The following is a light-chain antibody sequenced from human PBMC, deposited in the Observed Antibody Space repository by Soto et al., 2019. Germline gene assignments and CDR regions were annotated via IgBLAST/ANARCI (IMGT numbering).Light chain of an antibody. CDR2: GAS. CDR3: QQYGSSPIT. J-gene: IGKJ5*01. Sequence: ILLPPSPSTISVGSGESAPLSFKASQSVSSSYLAWYQQKPGQAPRLLIYGASSRATGIPDRFSGSGSGTDFTLTISRLEPEDFAVYYCQQYGSSPITLGQGTLPEIK. V-gene: IGKV3-20*01. CDR1: QSVSSSY.